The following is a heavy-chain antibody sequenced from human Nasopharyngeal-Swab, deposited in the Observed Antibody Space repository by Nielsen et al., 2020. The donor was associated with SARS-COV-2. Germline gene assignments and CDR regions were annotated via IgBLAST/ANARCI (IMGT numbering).Heavy chain of an antibody. D-gene: IGHD2-15*01. V-gene: IGHV4-59*13. Sequence: PGKGLEWIGYIHNSVSTKYNPSVKSRVSISVETSKNQFSLTLSSVTAADTAMYYYARGRGYCSGANCFSPFYYYGLDVWGQGTTVTVSS. CDR3: ARGRGYCSGANCFSPFYYYGLDV. CDR2: IHNSVST. J-gene: IGHJ6*02.